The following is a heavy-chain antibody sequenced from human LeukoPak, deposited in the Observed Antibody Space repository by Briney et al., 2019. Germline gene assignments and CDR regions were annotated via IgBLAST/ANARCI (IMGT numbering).Heavy chain of an antibody. V-gene: IGHV3-23*01. CDR2: ISGSGGST. CDR1: GFTFSSYA. J-gene: IGHJ4*02. Sequence: GGSLRLSCAASGFTFSSYAMSWVRQAPGKGLEWVSAISGSGGSTYYADSVKGRFTISRDNSKNTLYLQMNSLRAEDTAVYFCAKRSSGWHTVDYRGRGTLVTVSS. CDR3: AKRSSGWHTVDY. D-gene: IGHD6-19*01.